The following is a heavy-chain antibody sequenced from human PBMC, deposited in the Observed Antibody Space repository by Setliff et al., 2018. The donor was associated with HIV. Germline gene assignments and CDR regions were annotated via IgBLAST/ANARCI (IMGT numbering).Heavy chain of an antibody. J-gene: IGHJ6*03. D-gene: IGHD3-22*01. CDR2: INPSGGST. Sequence: GASVKVSCKASGYTFTSYYIHWVRQAPGQGLEWMGIINPSGGSTSYAQKLQGRGSMTRDTSISTAYMELNNLKFEDTAVYYCARARRDSYDRGRRNHYYIDVWGKGTTVTVSS. V-gene: IGHV1-46*04. CDR3: ARARRDSYDRGRRNHYYIDV. CDR1: GYTFTSYY.